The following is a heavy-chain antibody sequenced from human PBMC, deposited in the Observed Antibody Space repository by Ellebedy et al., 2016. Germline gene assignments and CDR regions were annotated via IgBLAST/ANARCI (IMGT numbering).Heavy chain of an antibody. CDR2: INPNSGGT. D-gene: IGHD6-13*01. CDR1: GYTFTSYG. J-gene: IGHJ2*01. V-gene: IGHV1-2*04. Sequence: ASVKVSCXASGYTFTSYGISWVRQAPGQGLEWMGWINPNSGGTNYAQKFQGWVTMTRDTSISTAYMELSRLRSDDTAVYYCAREVIADWYFDLWGRGTLVTVSS. CDR3: AREVIADWYFDL.